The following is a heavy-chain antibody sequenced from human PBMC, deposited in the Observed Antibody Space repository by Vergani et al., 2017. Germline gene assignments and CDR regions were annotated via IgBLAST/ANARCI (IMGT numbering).Heavy chain of an antibody. D-gene: IGHD5-18*01. CDR1: GFTFSTYA. CDR2: ISSTGGNT. CDR3: VKTFWAWIQLWLGDY. J-gene: IGHJ4*02. V-gene: IGHV3-64D*09. Sequence: EVQLVESGGGLVKPGGSLRLSCLASGFTFSTYAMHWVRQAPGKGLEYVSAISSTGGNTYSADSVKGRFTISRDNSQNTLYLQMSSLRAEDTAVYDGVKTFWAWIQLWLGDYWGQGTLVTVSS.